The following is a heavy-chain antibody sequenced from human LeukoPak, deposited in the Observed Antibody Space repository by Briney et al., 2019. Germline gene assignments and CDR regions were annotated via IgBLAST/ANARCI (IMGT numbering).Heavy chain of an antibody. CDR2: ISGSGGST. J-gene: IGHJ4*02. CDR3: AKGESVGHYDSSEEYY. CDR1: GFTFSSYA. D-gene: IGHD3-22*01. Sequence: PGGSLRLSCAASGFTFSSYAMSWVRQAPGKGLEWVSAISGSGGSTYYADSVKGRFTISRDNSKNTLYLQMNSLRAEDTAVYYCAKGESVGHYDSSEEYYWGQGTLVTVSS. V-gene: IGHV3-23*01.